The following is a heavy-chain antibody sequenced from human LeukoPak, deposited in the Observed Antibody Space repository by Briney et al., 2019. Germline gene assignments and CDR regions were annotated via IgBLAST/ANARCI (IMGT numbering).Heavy chain of an antibody. V-gene: IGHV3-48*03. Sequence: GGSLRLSCAASGFTFSSYEMNWVRQAPGKGLEWVSYISSSGSTIYYADSVKGRFTISRDNAKNSLYLQMNSLSAEDTAVYYCARDPYSGGYGDYYYYYMDLWGQGTTVTISS. CDR3: ARDPYSGGYGDYYYYYMDL. D-gene: IGHD1-26*01. CDR2: ISSSGSTI. J-gene: IGHJ6*03. CDR1: GFTFSSYE.